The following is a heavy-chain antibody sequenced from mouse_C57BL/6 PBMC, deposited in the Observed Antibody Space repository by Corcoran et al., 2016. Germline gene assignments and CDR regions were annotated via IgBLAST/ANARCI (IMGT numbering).Heavy chain of an antibody. CDR1: GYSITSGYY. CDR2: ISYDGSN. J-gene: IGHJ4*01. V-gene: IGHV3-6*01. Sequence: DVQLQESGPGLMKPSQSLSLTCSFTGYSITSGYYWNWIRQFPGNKLEWMGYISYDGSNNYNPSLKNRISITRDTSKNQCFLKLNSVTTEDTATYYCARELRAMDYWGQGTSVTVSS. CDR3: ARELRAMDY.